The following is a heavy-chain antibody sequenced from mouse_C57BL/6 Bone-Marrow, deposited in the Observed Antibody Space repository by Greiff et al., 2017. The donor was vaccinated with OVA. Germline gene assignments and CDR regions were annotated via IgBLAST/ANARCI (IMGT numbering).Heavy chain of an antibody. J-gene: IGHJ1*03. CDR1: GFTFSDYG. CDR3: ARRGGYFDV. Sequence: EVHLVESGGGLVQPGGSLKLSCAASGFTFSDYGMAWVRQAPRKGPEWVAFISNLAYSIYYADTVTGRFTLSRENAKNTRYLEMSSGRSEDTAMYYCARRGGYFDVWGTGTTVTVSS. CDR2: ISNLAYSI. V-gene: IGHV5-15*01.